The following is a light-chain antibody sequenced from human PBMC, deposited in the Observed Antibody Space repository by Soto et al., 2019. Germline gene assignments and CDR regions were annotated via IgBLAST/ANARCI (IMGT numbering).Light chain of an antibody. CDR2: RAS. V-gene: IGKV1-5*03. Sequence: DVQMTQSPSTLAASVGDRVTITCRASQKIDDWMAWYQQKPGKAPKLLIYRASYLESGVPSRFSGSGSGTEFTLTISSLEPDDFATYYCQQYYRWTFGQGTKVEIK. CDR3: QQYYRWT. CDR1: QKIDDW. J-gene: IGKJ1*01.